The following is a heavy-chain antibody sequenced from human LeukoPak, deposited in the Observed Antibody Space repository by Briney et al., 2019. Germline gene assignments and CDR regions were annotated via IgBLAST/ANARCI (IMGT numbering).Heavy chain of an antibody. CDR3: AKDADYYGDYVPYDY. D-gene: IGHD4-17*01. J-gene: IGHJ4*02. CDR1: GFTFSSYW. Sequence: GGSLRLSCAASGFTFSSYWMHWVRQAPGKGLVWVSRINSDGSSTSYADSVKGRFTISRDDSKNTLYLQMNSLRAEDTAVYYCAKDADYYGDYVPYDYWGQGTLVTVSS. CDR2: INSDGSST. V-gene: IGHV3-74*01.